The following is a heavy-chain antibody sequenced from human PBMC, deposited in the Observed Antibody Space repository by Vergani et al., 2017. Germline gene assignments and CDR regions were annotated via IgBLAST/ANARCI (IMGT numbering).Heavy chain of an antibody. V-gene: IGHV4-34*01. CDR2: INHSGST. CDR3: ARVRGSSLFPRPQHRYWFDP. CDR1: GGSFSGYY. D-gene: IGHD6-13*01. Sequence: QVQLQQWGAGLLKPSETLSLTCAVYGGSFSGYYWSWIRQPPGKGLEWIGEINHSGSTNYNPSLKSRVTISVDTSNNQFSLKLSAVTAADTAVYYCARVRGSSLFPRPQHRYWFDPGGQGTLVTVSS. J-gene: IGHJ5*02.